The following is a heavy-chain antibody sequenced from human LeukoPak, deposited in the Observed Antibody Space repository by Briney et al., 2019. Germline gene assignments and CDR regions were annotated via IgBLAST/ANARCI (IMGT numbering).Heavy chain of an antibody. Sequence: SETLSLICTVSGGSISSYYWSWIRQPPGKGLEWIGYIYYSGSTNYNPSLKSRVTIAVDTSKNQFSLKLSSVTAADTAVYYCARRSSGWMYYFDYWGQGTLVTVSS. CDR1: GGSISSYY. J-gene: IGHJ4*02. V-gene: IGHV4-59*08. CDR2: IYYSGST. CDR3: ARRSSGWMYYFDY. D-gene: IGHD6-19*01.